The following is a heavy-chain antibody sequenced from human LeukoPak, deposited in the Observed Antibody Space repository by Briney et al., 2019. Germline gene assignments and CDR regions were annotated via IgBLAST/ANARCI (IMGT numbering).Heavy chain of an antibody. CDR2: VRYDGSNK. J-gene: IGHJ4*02. Sequence: GGSLRLSCAASGFTFSSYGMHWVRQAPGKGLEWVAFVRYDGSNKYYADSVKGRFTISRDNSKNTLYLQMNSLRAEDTAVYYCAKPHGGLRWYRPFDYWGQGTLVTVSS. V-gene: IGHV3-30*02. CDR3: AKPHGGLRWYRPFDY. D-gene: IGHD4-23*01. CDR1: GFTFSSYG.